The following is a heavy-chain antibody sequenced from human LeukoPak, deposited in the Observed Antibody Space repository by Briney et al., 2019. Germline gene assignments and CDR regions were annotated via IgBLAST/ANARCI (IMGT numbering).Heavy chain of an antibody. CDR3: ARGSSSSGVLDC. J-gene: IGHJ4*02. V-gene: IGHV4-4*07. D-gene: IGHD6-6*01. CDR1: GGSINSYY. Sequence: SETLSLTCTVSGGSINSYYWSWIRQPAGKGLEWIGRIYTSGSTNYNPSLKSRVTMSLDTSRNQFSLQLSSVTAADAAVYYCARGSSSSGVLDCWGQGTLVTVSS. CDR2: IYTSGST.